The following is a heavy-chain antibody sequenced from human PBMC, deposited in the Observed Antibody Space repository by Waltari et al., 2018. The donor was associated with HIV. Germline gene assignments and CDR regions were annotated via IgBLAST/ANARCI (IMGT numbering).Heavy chain of an antibody. CDR2: MNTDGSST. D-gene: IGHD3-10*01. Sequence: EVQLVESGGGLVQPGGSLRLSCAASGFTFSSYWMHWVRQAPGKGLVWVSRMNTDGSSTTYADSVKGRFTISRDNAKNTLSLQMNSLRAEDTAVYYCAKVWFGELPFDYWGRGTLVTVSS. J-gene: IGHJ4*02. CDR3: AKVWFGELPFDY. CDR1: GFTFSSYW. V-gene: IGHV3-74*01.